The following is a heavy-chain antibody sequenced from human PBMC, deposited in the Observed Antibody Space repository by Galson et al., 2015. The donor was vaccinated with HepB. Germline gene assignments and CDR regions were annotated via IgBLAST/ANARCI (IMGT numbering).Heavy chain of an antibody. CDR2: IYPRGGST. Sequence: SVKVSCKASGYTFTSYYMHWVRQAPGQGLEWMGTIYPRGGSTSYAQKFQGRVTMTRDTSTSTVYMELSSLRSEDTAVYYCARDLEQFGTLGYWGQGTLVIVSS. D-gene: IGHD1/OR15-1a*01. V-gene: IGHV1-46*01. CDR1: GYTFTSYY. CDR3: ARDLEQFGTLGY. J-gene: IGHJ4*02.